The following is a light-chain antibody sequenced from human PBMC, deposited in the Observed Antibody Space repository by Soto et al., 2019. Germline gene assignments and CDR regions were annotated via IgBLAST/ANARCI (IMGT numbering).Light chain of an antibody. Sequence: QSALTQPRSVSGSPGQSVTISCTGTSSDVGGYNHVSWYQQHPGTVPKLMIYDVSNRPSGVPDRFSGSKSGNTASLTISGLQAEDEADYYCCSYAGGHTSLLFGGGTKLTVL. CDR2: DVS. CDR3: CSYAGGHTSLL. J-gene: IGLJ2*01. CDR1: SSDVGGYNH. V-gene: IGLV2-11*01.